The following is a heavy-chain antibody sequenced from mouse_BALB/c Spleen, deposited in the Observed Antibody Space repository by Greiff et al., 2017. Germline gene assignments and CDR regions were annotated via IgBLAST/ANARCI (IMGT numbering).Heavy chain of an antibody. Sequence: EVKLVESGGGLVQPGGSRKLSCAASGFTFSSFGMHWVRQAPEKGLEWVAYISSGSSTIYYADTVKGRFTISRDNPKNTLFLQMTSLRSEDTAMYYCAREDRDYGWFADWGQGTLVTVSA. V-gene: IGHV5-17*02. D-gene: IGHD2-4*01. CDR3: AREDRDYGWFAD. CDR1: GFTFSSFG. CDR2: ISSGSSTI. J-gene: IGHJ3*01.